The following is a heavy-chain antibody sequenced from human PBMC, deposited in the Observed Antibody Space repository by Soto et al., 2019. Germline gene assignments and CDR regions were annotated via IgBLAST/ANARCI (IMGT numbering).Heavy chain of an antibody. Sequence: GGSLRLSCAASGFTFGSFDMSWVRQAPGKGLEWVSLITPSGGNTYYADSVKGRFTISRENSKSTLYLQMNSLRAEDTAVYYCVKGWSLLDYWGKGTPVTVSS. J-gene: IGHJ4*02. V-gene: IGHV3-23*01. D-gene: IGHD2-15*01. CDR2: ITPSGGNT. CDR1: GFTFGSFD. CDR3: VKGWSLLDY.